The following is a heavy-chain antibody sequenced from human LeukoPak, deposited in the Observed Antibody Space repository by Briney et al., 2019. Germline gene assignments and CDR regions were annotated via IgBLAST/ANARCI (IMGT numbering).Heavy chain of an antibody. CDR1: GGSISSYY. J-gene: IGHJ5*02. D-gene: IGHD6-13*01. V-gene: IGHV4-59*01. Sequence: PSETLSLTCTVSGGSISSYYWSWIRQPPGKGLEWIGYIYYSGSTNYNPSLKSRVTISVDTSKNQFSLKLSSVTAADTAVYYCARASGVGSWYVDEGWFDPWGQGTLVTVSS. CDR2: IYYSGST. CDR3: ARASGVGSWYVDEGWFDP.